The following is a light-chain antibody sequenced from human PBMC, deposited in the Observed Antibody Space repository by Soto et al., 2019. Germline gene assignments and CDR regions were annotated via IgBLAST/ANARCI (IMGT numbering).Light chain of an antibody. Sequence: QSALTQPASVSGSPGQSITISCTGTSSDVGAYTYVSWYQQHPGKAPKLMIFEVSDRPSGVSNRFSGSKSGNTASLTISGLQADDEADYYCSSYTTRNTLVFGGGTKLTVL. CDR2: EVS. CDR3: SSYTTRNTLV. CDR1: SSDVGAYTY. J-gene: IGLJ2*01. V-gene: IGLV2-14*01.